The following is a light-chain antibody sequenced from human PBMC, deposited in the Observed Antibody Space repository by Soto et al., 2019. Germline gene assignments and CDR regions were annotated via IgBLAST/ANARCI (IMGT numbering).Light chain of an antibody. CDR2: GAS. V-gene: IGKV3-15*01. Sequence: EIVMTQSPATLSVSPGERATLSCRASQSVGTDLAWYQQKPGQGPRLLIYGASTRFSGVPARFSGSGSGTDFTLTIDSLQSEDFAIYYCQQYVNLPPRHTFGQGTKLEF. CDR3: QQYVNLPPRHT. J-gene: IGKJ2*01. CDR1: QSVGTD.